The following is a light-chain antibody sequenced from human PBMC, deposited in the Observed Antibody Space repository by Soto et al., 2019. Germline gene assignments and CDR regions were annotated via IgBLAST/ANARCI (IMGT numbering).Light chain of an antibody. CDR2: EVS. CDR1: SSDVGGYNY. V-gene: IGLV2-8*01. J-gene: IGLJ2*01. CDR3: SSYAGNNTL. Sequence: QSALTQPPSASGSPGQSVAISCTGTSSDVGGYNYVSWYQQHPGKAPKLIIYEVSQRPSGVPDRFSVYKSGNTAALTVSELQAEDESNYYCSSYAGNNTLFCGGTNLTVL.